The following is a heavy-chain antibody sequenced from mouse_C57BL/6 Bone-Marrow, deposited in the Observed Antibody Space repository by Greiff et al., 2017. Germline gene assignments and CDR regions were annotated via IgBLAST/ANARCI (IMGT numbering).Heavy chain of an antibody. CDR2: IHPKSGST. J-gene: IGHJ3*01. CDR1: GYTFTSYW. Sequence: QVQLQQPGAELVKPGASVKLSCKASGYTFTSYWMHWVKQRPGQGLEWIGMIHPKSGSTNYNEKFKSKATLTVDNSSSTAYMQLSSLTSEDSAVCYCASSSYPFAYWGQGTLVTVSA. V-gene: IGHV1-64*01. CDR3: ASSSYPFAY. D-gene: IGHD1-1*01.